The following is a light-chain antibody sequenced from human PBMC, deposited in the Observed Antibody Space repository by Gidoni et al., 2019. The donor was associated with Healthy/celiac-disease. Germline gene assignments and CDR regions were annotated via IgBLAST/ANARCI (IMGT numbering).Light chain of an antibody. CDR1: QGISNY. V-gene: IGKV1-39*01. J-gene: IGKJ4*01. CDR2: AAS. Sequence: DIQMTQSPSSLSASLGDRVTITCRASQGISNYLNWYQQRPGKAPKLLIYAASSLQSGVPSRFSGSGSGTEFTLTISSLRPEDFATYYCQQSYSTPQLTFGGGTKVEIK. CDR3: QQSYSTPQLT.